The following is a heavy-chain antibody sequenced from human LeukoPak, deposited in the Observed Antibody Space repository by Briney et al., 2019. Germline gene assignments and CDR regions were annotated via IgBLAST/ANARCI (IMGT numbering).Heavy chain of an antibody. D-gene: IGHD3-3*01. CDR3: AKAQNYDFWSGFFDY. V-gene: IGHV3-9*01. CDR2: ISWNSGSI. CDR1: GFTFDDYA. J-gene: IGHJ4*02. Sequence: GRSLRLSCAASGFTFDDYAMHWVREAPGKGVEWVSGISWNSGSIGYADSVKGRFTISRDNAKNSLYLQMNSLRAEDTALYYCAKAQNYDFWSGFFDYWGQGTPVTVSS.